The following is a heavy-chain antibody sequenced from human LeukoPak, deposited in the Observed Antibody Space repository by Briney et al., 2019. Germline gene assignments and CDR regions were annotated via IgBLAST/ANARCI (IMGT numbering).Heavy chain of an antibody. CDR1: GFTFSNAW. CDR2: IKSKTDGGTT. Sequence: PGGSLRLSCAASGFTFSNAWMSWVRQAPGKGLEWVGRIKSKTDGGTTDYAASVKGRFTISRDDSKNTLYLQMNSLKTEDTAVYYCTTDGHSGYDVFDYWGQGTLVTVSS. J-gene: IGHJ4*02. D-gene: IGHD5-12*01. V-gene: IGHV3-15*01. CDR3: TTDGHSGYDVFDY.